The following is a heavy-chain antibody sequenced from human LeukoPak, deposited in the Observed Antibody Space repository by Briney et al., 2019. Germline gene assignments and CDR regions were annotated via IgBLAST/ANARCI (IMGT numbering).Heavy chain of an antibody. J-gene: IGHJ4*02. Sequence: GGSLRLSCAASGFTFSSYAMSWVRQAPGKGLEWVSAISGSGGSTYYADSVKGRFTISRDKSKNTLYLQMNSLRAEDTAVYYCARVGSGWFPYKGHLDYWGQGTLVTVSS. CDR1: GFTFSSYA. V-gene: IGHV3-23*01. D-gene: IGHD6-19*01. CDR2: ISGSGGST. CDR3: ARVGSGWFPYKGHLDY.